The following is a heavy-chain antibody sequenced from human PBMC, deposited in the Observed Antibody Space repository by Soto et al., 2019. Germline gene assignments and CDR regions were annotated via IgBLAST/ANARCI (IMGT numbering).Heavy chain of an antibody. J-gene: IGHJ4*02. CDR3: ASGGWGGNW. D-gene: IGHD7-27*01. Sequence: QVQLQESGPGLVKPSGTLSLTCTVSGAPVVNDNWWSWIRQPPGKGLEWIAEIHHSGSANYSPSLQGPLTISVDKPNNQFSLILNSLTAADPAVYFCASGGWGGNWGGQGTLVTVSS. CDR1: GAPVVNDNW. V-gene: IGHV4-4*02. CDR2: IHHSGSA.